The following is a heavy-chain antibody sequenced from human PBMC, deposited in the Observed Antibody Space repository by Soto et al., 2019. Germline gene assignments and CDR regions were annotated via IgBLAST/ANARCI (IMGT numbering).Heavy chain of an antibody. J-gene: IGHJ4*02. D-gene: IGHD5-18*01. CDR2: ISYDGSNK. Sequence: QVQLVESGGGVVQPGRSLRLSCAASGFTFSSYAMHWVRQAPGKGLEWVAVISYDGSNKYYADSVKGRFTISRDNSKNTLYLQMNSLRAEDTAVYYCASYSSPLSFDYWGQGTLVTVSS. V-gene: IGHV3-30-3*01. CDR3: ASYSSPLSFDY. CDR1: GFTFSSYA.